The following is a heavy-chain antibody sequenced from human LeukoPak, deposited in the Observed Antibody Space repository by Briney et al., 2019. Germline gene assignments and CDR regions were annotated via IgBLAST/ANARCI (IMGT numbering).Heavy chain of an antibody. V-gene: IGHV4-38-2*01. D-gene: IGHD3-3*01. J-gene: IGHJ4*02. CDR2: IYHSGST. CDR1: GYSISSGYY. Sequence: PSETLSLTCAVSGYSISSGYYWGWIRQPPGKGLEWIGSIYHSGSTYYNPSLKSRVTISVDTSKNQFSLKLSSVTAADTAVYYCARVHTMGYYFDYWGQGTLVTVYS. CDR3: ARVHTMGYYFDY.